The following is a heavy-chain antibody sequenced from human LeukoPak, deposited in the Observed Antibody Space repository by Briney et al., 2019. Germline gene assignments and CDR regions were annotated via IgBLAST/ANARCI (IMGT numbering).Heavy chain of an antibody. V-gene: IGHV3-7*01. CDR3: ARAYFNY. CDR1: GFIFSSHA. Sequence: PGGSLRLSCAASGFIFSSHAMSWVRQAPGKGLEWVANIKQDGSEKYYVDSVKGRFTISRDNAKNSLFLHMNSLRAEDTAVYYCARAYFNYWGQGTLVTVSS. CDR2: IKQDGSEK. J-gene: IGHJ4*02.